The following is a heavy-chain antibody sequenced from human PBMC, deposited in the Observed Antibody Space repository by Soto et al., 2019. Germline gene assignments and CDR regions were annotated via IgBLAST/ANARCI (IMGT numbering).Heavy chain of an antibody. CDR1: GFTFRSYA. J-gene: IGHJ4*02. Sequence: PGGSLRLSCAASGFTFRSYALTWGRQAPGKGLEWLSTVVSNGAATYYADPVKGRFTISRDNSKNTLYLQLNSLRAEDTAVYYCARKAEVSGSLYFLDYWGQGTLVTVSS. V-gene: IGHV3-23*01. CDR2: VVSNGAAT. CDR3: ARKAEVSGSLYFLDY. D-gene: IGHD3-22*01.